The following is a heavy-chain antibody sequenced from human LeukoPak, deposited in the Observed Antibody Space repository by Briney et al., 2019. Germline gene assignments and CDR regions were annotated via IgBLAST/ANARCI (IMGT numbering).Heavy chain of an antibody. CDR3: ARALATTMLLGGY. Sequence: ASVKVSCKTSGYSFTNYDINWVRQAPGQGLEWMGWMNPYSGTTGYAQNFQGRVTMTRNTSINTAYMEMSSLTSEDTAVYYCARALATTMLLGGYWGQGTLVTVSS. D-gene: IGHD3-16*01. V-gene: IGHV1-8*01. J-gene: IGHJ4*02. CDR1: GYSFTNYD. CDR2: MNPYSGTT.